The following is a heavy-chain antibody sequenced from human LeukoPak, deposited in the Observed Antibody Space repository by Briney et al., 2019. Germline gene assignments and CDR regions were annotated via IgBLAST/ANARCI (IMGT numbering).Heavy chain of an antibody. CDR3: ARARIAAAGPFDY. D-gene: IGHD6-13*01. J-gene: IGHJ4*02. V-gene: IGHV3-11*06. CDR2: ISSSSSYT. Sequence: GGSLRLSCAASGFTFSDYYMSWIRQAPGKGLEWVSYISSSSSYTNYADSVKGRFTISRDNAKNSLYLQMNSLRAEDTAVYCCARARIAAAGPFDYWGQGTLVTVSS. CDR1: GFTFSDYY.